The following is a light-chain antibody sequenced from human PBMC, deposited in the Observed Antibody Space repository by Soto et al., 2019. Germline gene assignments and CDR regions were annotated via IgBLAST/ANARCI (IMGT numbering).Light chain of an antibody. CDR1: SSDIGAFNY. V-gene: IGLV2-14*01. J-gene: IGLJ2*01. CDR2: EVS. Sequence: QSVLSQPASVSGSPGQSITISCTGSSSDIGAFNYVSWYQQLPGKAPRLVISEVSNRPSGVSNRFSGSKSGNTASLTISGLRAEDEADYYCSSYTTSTTVVFGGGTKVTVL. CDR3: SSYTTSTTVV.